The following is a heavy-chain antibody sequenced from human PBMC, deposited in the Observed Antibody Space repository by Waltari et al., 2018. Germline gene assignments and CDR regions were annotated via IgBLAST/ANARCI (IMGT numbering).Heavy chain of an antibody. CDR2: IYYSGST. V-gene: IGHV4-39*07. CDR1: GGSISSSSYS. Sequence: QLQLQESGPGLVKPSETLSLTCTVSGGSISSSSYSWGWLRQPPGKGLEWIGSIYYSGSTDYNPSLKSRVTISVDTSKNQFSLKLSSVTAADTAVYYCARGYGDYWYFDLWGRGTLVTVSS. J-gene: IGHJ2*01. CDR3: ARGYGDYWYFDL. D-gene: IGHD4-17*01.